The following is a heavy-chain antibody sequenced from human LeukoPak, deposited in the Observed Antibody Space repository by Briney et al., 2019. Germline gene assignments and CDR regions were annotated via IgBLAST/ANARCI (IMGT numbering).Heavy chain of an antibody. J-gene: IGHJ3*02. CDR1: GGSFSGYY. CDR2: INHSGST. V-gene: IGHV4-34*01. D-gene: IGHD3-22*01. Sequence: SETLSLTCAVYGGSFSGYYWSWIRQPPGKGLEWIGEINHSGSTNYNPSLKSRVTISVDTSKNQFSLKLSSVSAADTAVYYCALSRGAYYDSSGPSWAFDIWGQGTMVTVSS. CDR3: ALSRGAYYDSSGPSWAFDI.